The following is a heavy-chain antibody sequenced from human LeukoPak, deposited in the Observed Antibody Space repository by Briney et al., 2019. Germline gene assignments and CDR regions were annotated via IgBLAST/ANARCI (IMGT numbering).Heavy chain of an antibody. CDR2: IYYSGST. Sequence: SETLSLTCTVSGGSISSSSYYWGWIRQPPGKGLEWIGSIYYSGSTYYNPSLKSRVTISVDTSKNQFSLKLSSVTAADTAVYYCASYLRMIVVARAAFDIWGQGTMVTVSS. J-gene: IGHJ3*02. V-gene: IGHV4-39*01. CDR3: ASYLRMIVVARAAFDI. CDR1: GGSISSSSYY. D-gene: IGHD3-22*01.